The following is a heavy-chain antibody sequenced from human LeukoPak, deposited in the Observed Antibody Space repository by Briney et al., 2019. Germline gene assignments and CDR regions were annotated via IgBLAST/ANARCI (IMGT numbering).Heavy chain of an antibody. V-gene: IGHV1-2*02. D-gene: IGHD5-24*01. J-gene: IGHJ4*02. CDR1: GYTFTCYY. CDR3: ARALSGRDGYNYWFTFDY. CDR2: INPNSGGT. Sequence: ASVKVSCKASGYTFTCYYMHWVRQAPGQGLEWMGWINPNSGGTNYAQKFQGRVTMTRDTSISTAYMELSRLRSDDTAVYYCARALSGRDGYNYWFTFDYWGQGTLVTVSS.